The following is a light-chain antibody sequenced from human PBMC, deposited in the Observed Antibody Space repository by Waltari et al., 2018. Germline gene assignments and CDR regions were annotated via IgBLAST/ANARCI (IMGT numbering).Light chain of an antibody. J-gene: IGLJ3*02. CDR1: GPNIGAGYD. CDR2: GSS. Sequence: QSVLTQPPSAPGAPGQRVTISCTGSGPNIGAGYDVHWYQQLPRAAPKLLIYGSSTRPLGVPDRFFGSTSGTSASLAITGLQAEDEADYYCQSYDTSLSVVFGGGTKLTVL. V-gene: IGLV1-40*01. CDR3: QSYDTSLSVV.